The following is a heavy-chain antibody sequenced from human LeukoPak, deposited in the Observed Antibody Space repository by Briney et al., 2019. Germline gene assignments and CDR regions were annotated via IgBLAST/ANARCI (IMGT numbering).Heavy chain of an antibody. D-gene: IGHD3-22*01. J-gene: IGHJ4*02. CDR1: GGSFSGYY. CDR3: ARDFYFYDSSAIDY. V-gene: IGHV3-11*04. Sequence: LSLTCAVYGGSFSGYYWTWIRQAPGKGLEWVSYISSSSSTIYYVDSVKGRFTISRDNAKNSLYLQMNSLRAEDTAVYYCARDFYFYDSSAIDYWGQGTLVTVSS. CDR2: ISSSSSTI.